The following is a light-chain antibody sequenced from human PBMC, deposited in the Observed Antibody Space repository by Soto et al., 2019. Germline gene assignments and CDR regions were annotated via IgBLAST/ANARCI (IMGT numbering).Light chain of an antibody. V-gene: IGKV1-5*01. CDR1: QSIVRW. J-gene: IGKJ1*01. Sequence: DIQMTQSPSTLSASVGDRVTITCRASQSIVRWLAWYQQKPGKAPNLLIYDASILKSGVPSRFSGSGSGTEFTLTISSLQPDDFATYYCQQYDTYPWTFGQGTKVDIK. CDR3: QQYDTYPWT. CDR2: DAS.